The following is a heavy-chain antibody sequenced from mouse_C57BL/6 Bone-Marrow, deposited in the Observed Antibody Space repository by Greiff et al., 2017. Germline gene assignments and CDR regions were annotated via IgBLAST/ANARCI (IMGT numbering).Heavy chain of an antibody. Sequence: EVKVEESGGGLVQPKGSLKLSCAASGFSFNTYAMNWVRQAPGKGLEWVARIRSKSNNYATYYADSVKDRFTISRDDSESMLYLQMNNLKTEDTAMYYCVRGWVAYWGQGTLVTVSA. V-gene: IGHV10-1*01. CDR1: GFSFNTYA. CDR2: IRSKSNNYAT. J-gene: IGHJ3*01. CDR3: VRGWVAY.